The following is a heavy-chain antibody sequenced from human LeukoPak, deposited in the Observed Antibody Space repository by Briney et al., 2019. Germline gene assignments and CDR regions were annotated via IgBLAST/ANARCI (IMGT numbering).Heavy chain of an antibody. CDR2: IYYSGST. J-gene: IGHJ4*02. Sequence: SETLSLTSTVSGGSLSSYYWSWIRQPPGKGLEWIGYIYYSGSTNYNPSLKSRVTISVDTSKNQFSLKLSSVTAADTAVYYCARHPVDIVATIFDYWGQGTLVTVSS. V-gene: IGHV4-59*08. CDR3: ARHPVDIVATIFDY. CDR1: GGSLSSYY. D-gene: IGHD5-12*01.